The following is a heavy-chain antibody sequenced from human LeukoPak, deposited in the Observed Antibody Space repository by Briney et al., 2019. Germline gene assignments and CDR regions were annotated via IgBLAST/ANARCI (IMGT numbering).Heavy chain of an antibody. J-gene: IGHJ4*02. CDR2: INHNHGS. D-gene: IGHD2-15*01. V-gene: IGHV4-34*01. CDR3: VREDYYFDS. CDR1: GQSVSVYY. Sequence: SETLSLTCSVAGQSVSVYYWTWMRQPPGKGLEWIGEINHNHGSKYNPSLNSRATISLDTSKNQFSLSLHSVTAVDSAVYYCVREDYYFDSWGQGTLVAVSS.